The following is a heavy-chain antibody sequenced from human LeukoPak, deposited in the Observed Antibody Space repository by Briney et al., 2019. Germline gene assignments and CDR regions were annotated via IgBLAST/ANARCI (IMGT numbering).Heavy chain of an antibody. Sequence: SETLSLTCTVSGGSISSSSYYWGWIRQPPGKGQEWSGSIYYSGSTYYNPSLKSRVTISVDTSKNQFSLKLSSVTAADTAVYYCASRTPWYYYDSSGYLDFDYWGQGALVTVSS. J-gene: IGHJ4*02. D-gene: IGHD3-22*01. CDR2: IYYSGST. CDR1: GGSISSSSYY. V-gene: IGHV4-39*01. CDR3: ASRTPWYYYDSSGYLDFDY.